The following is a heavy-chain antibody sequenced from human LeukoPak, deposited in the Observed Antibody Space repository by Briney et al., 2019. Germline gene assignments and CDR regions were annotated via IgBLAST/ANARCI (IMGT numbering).Heavy chain of an antibody. V-gene: IGHV3-23*01. J-gene: IGHJ3*01. CDR3: ARVRFGTEWYSSDAFAF. D-gene: IGHD3-3*01. CDR1: GFTFSCFA. CDR2: VSCGDRSK. Sequence: PGGALRLSCAAYGFTFSCFAMSRVRQAPGKGLEWVASVSCGDRSKYYIDAVKGRFTVSRDNSKNTVYLQMSSLRPVDTAIYYCARVRFGTEWYSSDAFAFWGQGTMVTVAS.